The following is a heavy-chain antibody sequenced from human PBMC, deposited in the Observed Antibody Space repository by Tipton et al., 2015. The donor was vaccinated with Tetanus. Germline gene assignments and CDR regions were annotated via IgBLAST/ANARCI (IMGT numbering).Heavy chain of an antibody. Sequence: SLRLSCGASGFTFNDYAMNWVRQAPGRGLEWVSGIHADGGGTYYADSVKCRFTIARDNSKHTLYLQRYSLRVDEAAIYYFLKDSSWGKHWQTGPAFDYWGQGTLVSVS. CDR2: IHADGGGT. D-gene: IGHD7-27*01. J-gene: IGHJ4*02. CDR1: GFTFNDYA. V-gene: IGHV3-23*01. CDR3: LKDSSWGKHWQTGPAFDY.